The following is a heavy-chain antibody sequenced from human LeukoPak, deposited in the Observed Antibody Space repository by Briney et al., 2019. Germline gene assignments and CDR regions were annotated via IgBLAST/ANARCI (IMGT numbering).Heavy chain of an antibody. D-gene: IGHD6-13*01. CDR3: ARMYSSSGYMHFDY. CDR1: GFTFSSYW. Sequence: PGGSLRLSCAASGFTFSSYWMHWVRQAPGKGLVWVSRINSDGSSTSYADSVKGRFTISRDNAKNTLYLQMNSLRAEDTAVYYCARMYSSSGYMHFDYWGQGTLVTVSS. J-gene: IGHJ4*02. CDR2: INSDGSST. V-gene: IGHV3-74*01.